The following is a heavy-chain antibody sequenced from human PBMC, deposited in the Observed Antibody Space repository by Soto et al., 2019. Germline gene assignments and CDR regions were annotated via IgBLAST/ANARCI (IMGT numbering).Heavy chain of an antibody. CDR3: AKRGFMSGGYYKRSLLDS. D-gene: IGHD6-19*01. V-gene: IGHV3-23*01. CDR2: ISGSGGST. J-gene: IGHJ3*02. Sequence: GRALKLSCAASGFSLSSYAMSWVRQAPRNGMEWVSAISGSGGSTYYADSVKGRFTISRDNSKNTLYRQMNSLRAEEPAVYHCAKRGFMSGGYYKRSLLDSWGQGTIDTV. CDR1: GFSLSSYA.